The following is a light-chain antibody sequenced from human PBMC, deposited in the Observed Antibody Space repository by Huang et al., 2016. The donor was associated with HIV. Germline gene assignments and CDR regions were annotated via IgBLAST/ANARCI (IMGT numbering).Light chain of an antibody. V-gene: IGKV3-11*01. CDR1: QSVRNY. Sequence: EIVLTQSPASLALSPGERATLSCRASQSVRNYLAWYQQKPGQAPRRLIFDASNRATYIPARFSGSGSGTDFTLTISSLEPEDFAVYYCQQRYNWPLTFGGGTKVEIK. CDR2: DAS. J-gene: IGKJ4*01. CDR3: QQRYNWPLT.